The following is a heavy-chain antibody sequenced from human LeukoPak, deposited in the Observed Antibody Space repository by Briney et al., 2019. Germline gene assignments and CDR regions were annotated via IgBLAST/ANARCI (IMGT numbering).Heavy chain of an antibody. J-gene: IGHJ6*03. D-gene: IGHD3-10*01. V-gene: IGHV4-59*01. Sequence: PSATLSLTCTVADDSITMYYWSWIRQPPRKGLEWIGYIDHTGSTKFNPSLNGRVSISRDTSNNFFSLRLRSVTAADTAVYFCARGRVSSSTWFSTYYYFFYMDFWGKGTTVTVSS. CDR2: IDHTGST. CDR1: DDSITMYY. CDR3: ARGRVSSSTWFSTYYYFFYMDF.